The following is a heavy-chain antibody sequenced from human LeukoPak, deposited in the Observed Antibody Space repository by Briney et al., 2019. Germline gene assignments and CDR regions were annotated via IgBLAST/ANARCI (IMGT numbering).Heavy chain of an antibody. V-gene: IGHV3-74*01. CDR1: GFTFSSYW. J-gene: IGHJ4*02. CDR2: INSDGSST. CDR3: ARDITMVRGVPF. Sequence: GSLRLSCAASGFTFSSYWMHWVRQAPGKGLVWVSRINSDGSSTSYADSVKGRFTISRDNAKNTLYLQMNSLRAEDTAVYYCARDITMVRGVPFWGQGTLVTVSS. D-gene: IGHD3-10*01.